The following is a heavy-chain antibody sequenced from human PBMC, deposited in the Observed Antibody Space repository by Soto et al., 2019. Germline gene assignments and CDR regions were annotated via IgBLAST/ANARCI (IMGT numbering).Heavy chain of an antibody. V-gene: IGHV4-34*01. Sequence: PSETPSLTCAVYGGSFSGYYWSWIRQPPGKGLEWIGEINHSGSTNYNPSLKSRVTISVDTSKNQFSLKLSSVTAADTAVYYCARGRIEGLRDYYYYYMDVWGKGTTVTVSS. CDR1: GGSFSGYY. CDR3: ARGRIEGLRDYYYYYMDV. J-gene: IGHJ6*03. D-gene: IGHD2-21*01. CDR2: INHSGST.